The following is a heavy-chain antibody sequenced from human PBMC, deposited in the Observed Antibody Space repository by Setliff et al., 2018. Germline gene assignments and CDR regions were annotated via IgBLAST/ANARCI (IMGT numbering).Heavy chain of an antibody. CDR1: GGSIRSYY. CDR2: IYYSGMA. J-gene: IGHJ4*02. CDR3: ARASVVHAIAVGY. Sequence: SETLSLTCTVSGGSIRSYYWNWIRQPPGKGLEWLGYIYYSGMAYYNPSLKSRVTMSVDTSKNQFSLNLTSVTAADTAVYYCARASVVHAIAVGYWGQGTLVTVSS. V-gene: IGHV4-59*04. D-gene: IGHD2-15*01.